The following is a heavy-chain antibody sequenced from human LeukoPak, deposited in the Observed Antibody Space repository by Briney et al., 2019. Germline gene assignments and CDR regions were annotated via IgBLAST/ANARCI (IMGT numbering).Heavy chain of an antibody. D-gene: IGHD1-26*01. CDR2: IYHNGNT. Sequence: PSETLSLTCGVSGASIRSTHWWTWVRQPPGKGLEWIGEIYHNGNTEYNPSLSSRLLISVDKSKNQFSLKLTSVTAADTAMYYCASPSGRQYADALDIWAKGEWSPSLQ. CDR3: ASPSGRQYADALDI. CDR1: GASIRSTHW. V-gene: IGHV4-4*02. J-gene: IGHJ3*02.